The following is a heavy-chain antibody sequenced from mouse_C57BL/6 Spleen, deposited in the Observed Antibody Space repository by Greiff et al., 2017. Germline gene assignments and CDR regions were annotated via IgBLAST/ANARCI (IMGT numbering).Heavy chain of an antibody. Sequence: QVQLKESGPGLVAPSQSLSITCTVSGFSLTSYAISWVRQPPGKGLEWLGVLWPGGGTNYNSAFKSGLSISKDNSKSQVFLKMNSLQTDDTARYYCAIYDGYPSWFAYWGQGTLVTVSA. CDR3: AIYDGYPSWFAY. D-gene: IGHD2-3*01. J-gene: IGHJ3*01. V-gene: IGHV2-9-1*01. CDR2: LWPGGGT. CDR1: GFSLTSYA.